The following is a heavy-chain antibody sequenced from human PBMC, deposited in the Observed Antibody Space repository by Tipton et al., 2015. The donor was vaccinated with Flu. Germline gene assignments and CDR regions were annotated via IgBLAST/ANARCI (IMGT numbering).Heavy chain of an antibody. D-gene: IGHD5-24*01. CDR1: GYTFTAHY. J-gene: IGHJ3*02. CDR2: INPNDNGT. Sequence: QVQLVQSGAELEKPGASVKVSCKGSGYTFTAHYMHWVRQAPGQGLEWMGWINPNDNGTRYPQKFQGRVTMTRDTSISTVYMELSRLSSDDTAVYYCARDGAGYNGAFDMWGQGTMVTVSS. V-gene: IGHV1-2*02. CDR3: ARDGAGYNGAFDM.